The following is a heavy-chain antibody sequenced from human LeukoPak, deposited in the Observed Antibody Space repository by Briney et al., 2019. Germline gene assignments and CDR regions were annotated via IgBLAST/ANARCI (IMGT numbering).Heavy chain of an antibody. Sequence: SETLSLTCAVSGGSISSGGYSWSWIRQPPEKGLEWIGYIYYSGSTYYNPSLKSRVTISVDTSKNQFSLKLSSVTAADTAVYYCAGGFDPVGGAFDIWGQGTMVTVSS. CDR2: IYYSGST. CDR3: AGGFDPVGGAFDI. J-gene: IGHJ3*02. CDR1: GGSISSGGYS. D-gene: IGHD3-9*01. V-gene: IGHV4-30-4*07.